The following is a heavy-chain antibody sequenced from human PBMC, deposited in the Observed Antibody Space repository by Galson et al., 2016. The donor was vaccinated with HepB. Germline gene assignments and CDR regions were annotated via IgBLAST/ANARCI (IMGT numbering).Heavy chain of an antibody. CDR1: GFTFRYYA. V-gene: IGHV3-30-3*01. CDR3: ARDGRQDRGSIFDY. CDR2: ISYDGGNK. D-gene: IGHD6-6*01. J-gene: IGHJ4*02. Sequence: SLRLSCAASGFTFRYYAMYWVRQAPGRGLEWVTLISYDGGNKYYADSVQGRFTISRDNSKNTLYLQMDSLRPEDTAVYYCARDGRQDRGSIFDYWGQGTLVTVSS.